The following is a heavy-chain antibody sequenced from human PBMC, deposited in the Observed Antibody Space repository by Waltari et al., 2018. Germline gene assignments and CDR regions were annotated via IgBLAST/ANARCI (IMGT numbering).Heavy chain of an antibody. CDR1: GFTFTSYA. CDR2: IVVGSGNT. CDR3: AAEGCSGGSCYSPYYYMDV. D-gene: IGHD2-15*01. J-gene: IGHJ6*03. Sequence: QMQLVQSGPEVKKPGTSVKVSCKASGFTFTSYAMQWVRQARGPRLEWIGWIVVGSGNTNYAQKFQERVTITRDMSTSTAYMELSSLRSEDTAVYYCAAEGCSGGSCYSPYYYMDVWGKGTTVTVSS. V-gene: IGHV1-58*02.